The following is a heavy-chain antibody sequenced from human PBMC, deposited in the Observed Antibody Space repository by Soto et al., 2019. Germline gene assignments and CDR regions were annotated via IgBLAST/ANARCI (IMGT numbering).Heavy chain of an antibody. Sequence: GGSLRLSCAASGFTFSSCAMSWVRQAPGMGLQWVSAISDSGGSTYYADSVRGRFTISRDNSKSTLYLQLNSLGAEDTAIYYCAKDRPAEGSQWLVPIWGRGTLVTVSS. D-gene: IGHD6-19*01. CDR1: GFTFSSCA. J-gene: IGHJ4*02. V-gene: IGHV3-23*01. CDR3: AKDRPAEGSQWLVPI. CDR2: ISDSGGST.